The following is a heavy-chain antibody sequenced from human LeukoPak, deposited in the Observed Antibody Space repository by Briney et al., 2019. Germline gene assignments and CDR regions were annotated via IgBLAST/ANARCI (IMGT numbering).Heavy chain of an antibody. D-gene: IGHD1-1*01. CDR1: AGSITSSSDY. CDR2: IYYSGST. CDR3: ARLTRIRTGYIGNDDY. Sequence: PSQTLSPTCTVSAGSITSSSDYWGWIRQPPGNGLEGTGRIYYSGSTHYNPSLKRRVTLSVHTSQNPWSLTLCSVSAAATTMYSCARLTRIRTGYIGNDDYWGQGTLVTVSS. J-gene: IGHJ4*02. V-gene: IGHV4-39*01.